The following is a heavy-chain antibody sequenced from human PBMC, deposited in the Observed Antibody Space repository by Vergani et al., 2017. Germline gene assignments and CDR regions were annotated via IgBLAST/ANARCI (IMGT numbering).Heavy chain of an antibody. J-gene: IGHJ6*02. Sequence: QVQLQQWGAGLLKPSETLSLTCAVYGGSFSDYYWSWIRQPPGKGLEWIGEINQSGSTNYNPSLKSRVTISVDTSKNQFSLKLSSVTAADTAVYYCARGGAAAGSSVRYYYYYGMDVWGQGTTVTVSS. D-gene: IGHD6-13*01. CDR3: ARGGAAAGSSVRYYYYYGMDV. CDR2: INQSGST. V-gene: IGHV4-34*01. CDR1: GGSFSDYY.